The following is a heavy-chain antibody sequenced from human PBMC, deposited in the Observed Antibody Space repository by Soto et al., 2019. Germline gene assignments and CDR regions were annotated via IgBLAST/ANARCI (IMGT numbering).Heavy chain of an antibody. CDR2: ISAYNGNT. V-gene: IGHV1-18*01. Sequence: QVQLVQSGAEVKKPGASVKVSCKASGYTFTSYGISWXRXXPXXXXXWMGWISAYNGNTNYAQKLQGRVTMTTDTSTSTAYMELRSLRSDDTAVYYCARTIGDYGTGWFDYWGQGTLVTVSS. CDR1: GYTFTSYG. D-gene: IGHD4-17*01. J-gene: IGHJ4*02. CDR3: ARTIGDYGTGWFDY.